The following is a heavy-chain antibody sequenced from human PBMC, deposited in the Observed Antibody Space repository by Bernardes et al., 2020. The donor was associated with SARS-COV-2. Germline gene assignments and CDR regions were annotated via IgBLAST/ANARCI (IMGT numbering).Heavy chain of an antibody. J-gene: IGHJ2*01. Sequence: GGSLRLSCVASGFAFSTNYMTWVRQAPGKGLEWVSVMYNGGNADYTDSVKGRFTVSTDDSMNTLFLQMNSLRAEDTAVYYRARELLSWGADYGDYVRYWYFDVWGRGTLVTVSS. CDR1: GFAFSTNY. CDR3: ARELLSWGADYGDYVRYWYFDV. CDR2: MYNGGNA. V-gene: IGHV3-53*01. D-gene: IGHD4-17*01.